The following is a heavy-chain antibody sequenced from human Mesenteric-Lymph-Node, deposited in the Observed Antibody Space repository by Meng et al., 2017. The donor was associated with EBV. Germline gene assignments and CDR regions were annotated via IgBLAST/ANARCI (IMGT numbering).Heavy chain of an antibody. V-gene: IGHV4-34*01. D-gene: IGHD5-24*01. CDR2: INHSGST. CDR3: ARGMATII. Sequence: QGRLQQWGAGLLKPSETLSLTCAVYGGSFSGYYWSWIRQPPGKGLEWIGEINHSGSTNYNPSLKSRVTISVDTSKNQFSLKLSSVTAADTAVYYCARGMATIIWGQGTLVTVSS. J-gene: IGHJ4*02. CDR1: GGSFSGYY.